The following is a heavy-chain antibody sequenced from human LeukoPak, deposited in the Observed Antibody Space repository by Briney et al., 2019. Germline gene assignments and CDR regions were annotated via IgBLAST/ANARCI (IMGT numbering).Heavy chain of an antibody. D-gene: IGHD2-21*02. V-gene: IGHV4-39*01. Sequence: SETLSLTCTVSGVSISSSNSYWGWIRQPPGKGLEWIGSIYYSGNTYYNASLKSQVSISIDTSKNQFSLRLTSVTAADTAVYYCASEDAYCGGDCYPYWGQGTLVTVSS. CDR3: ASEDAYCGGDCYPY. J-gene: IGHJ4*02. CDR1: GVSISSSNSY. CDR2: IYYSGNT.